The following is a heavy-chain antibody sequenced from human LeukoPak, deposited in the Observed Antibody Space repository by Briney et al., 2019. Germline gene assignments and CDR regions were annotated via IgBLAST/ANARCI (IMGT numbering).Heavy chain of an antibody. V-gene: IGHV1-2*02. CDR1: GYTFTGYY. Sequence: GASVKVSCKTSGYTFTGYYMHWVRQAPGQGVEWMGWINPNSGATNYAQKFQGRVTMTRDTSISTVFMELNRLTSDDTAVYYCAREIEEYWGQGTLVTVSS. D-gene: IGHD2-21*01. CDR2: INPNSGAT. CDR3: AREIEEY. J-gene: IGHJ4*02.